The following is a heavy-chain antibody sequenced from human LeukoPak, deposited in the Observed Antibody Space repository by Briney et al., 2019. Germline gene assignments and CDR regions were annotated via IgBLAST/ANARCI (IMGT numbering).Heavy chain of an antibody. Sequence: GGSLRLSCVASGFTFSSYGMNWVRQAPGKGLEWVSYISDTPNTMYYADSVKGRFTISRDNAKNSLFLQMNSLRVDDTAVYYCAREYTGSEYFDYWGQGTLVTVSS. CDR3: AREYTGSEYFDY. CDR2: ISDTPNTM. CDR1: GFTFSSYG. D-gene: IGHD5-12*01. V-gene: IGHV3-48*03. J-gene: IGHJ4*02.